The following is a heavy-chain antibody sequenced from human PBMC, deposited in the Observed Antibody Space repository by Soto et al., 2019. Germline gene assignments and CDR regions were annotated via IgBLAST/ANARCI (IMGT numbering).Heavy chain of an antibody. CDR2: ISYDGSNK. V-gene: IGHV3-30-3*01. Sequence: LRLSCAASGFTFSSYAMHWVRQAPGKGLEWVAGISYDGSNKYYADSVKGRFTISRDNSKNTLYLQMNSLRAEDTAVFYCARGPSSLTRFDYWGQGTLVTVSS. CDR3: ARGPSSLTRFDY. CDR1: GFTFSSYA. D-gene: IGHD2-2*01. J-gene: IGHJ4*02.